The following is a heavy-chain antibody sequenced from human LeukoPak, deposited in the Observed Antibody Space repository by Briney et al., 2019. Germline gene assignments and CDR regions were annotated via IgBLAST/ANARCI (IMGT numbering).Heavy chain of an antibody. CDR3: AKAPVTSCRGAFCYPLDS. Sequence: GGSLRLSCAASGFTFSSYEMNWVREAPGKGLEWVSAIRSNGDGTYHAGSVRGRFTISRDSSKNTLYLQMNNLRTENAAIYYCAKAPVTSCRGAFCYPLDSWGQGTLVTVSS. D-gene: IGHD2-15*01. CDR2: IRSNGDGT. V-gene: IGHV3-23*01. J-gene: IGHJ4*02. CDR1: GFTFSSYE.